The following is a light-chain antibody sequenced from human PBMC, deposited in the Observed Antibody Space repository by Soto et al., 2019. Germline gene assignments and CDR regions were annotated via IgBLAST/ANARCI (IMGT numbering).Light chain of an antibody. Sequence: QSVLAQPPSASGTPGQRVTISCSGSSSKIGSNYVYWYQQLPGTAPKLLIYRNNQRPSGVPDRFSGSKSGTSASLAISGLRSEYEADYYCAAWDDSLSGYVFGTGTKVTVL. CDR3: AAWDDSLSGYV. CDR2: RNN. J-gene: IGLJ1*01. V-gene: IGLV1-47*01. CDR1: SSKIGSNY.